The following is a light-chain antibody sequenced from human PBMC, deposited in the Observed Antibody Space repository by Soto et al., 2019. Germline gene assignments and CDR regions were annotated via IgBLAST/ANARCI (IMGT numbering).Light chain of an antibody. J-gene: IGKJ2*01. CDR3: LQSYSPPYT. CDR2: AAS. V-gene: IGKV1-39*01. CDR1: QSISSN. Sequence: DIQMTQSPSPLSASVGDRVTITCRASQSISSNLSWYQQKSGRGPKLLIYAASTLQSGVPSRFSGSGSGTAFTLTITSLQPEDCAIYFCLQSYSPPYTFGQGTKVEIK.